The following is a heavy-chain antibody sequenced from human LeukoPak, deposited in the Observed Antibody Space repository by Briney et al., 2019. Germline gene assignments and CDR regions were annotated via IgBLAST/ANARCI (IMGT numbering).Heavy chain of an antibody. Sequence: GGSLRLSCAASGFTFSSYAMSWVRQAPGKGLEWVSAISGSGGSTYYADSVKARFTISRDNSKNTLYLQMNSLRAEDTAVYYCAKDLGDGSGSYYKKVYYYYGMDVWGQGTTVTVSS. J-gene: IGHJ6*02. CDR2: ISGSGGST. V-gene: IGHV3-23*01. CDR1: GFTFSSYA. D-gene: IGHD3-10*01. CDR3: AKDLGDGSGSYYKKVYYYYGMDV.